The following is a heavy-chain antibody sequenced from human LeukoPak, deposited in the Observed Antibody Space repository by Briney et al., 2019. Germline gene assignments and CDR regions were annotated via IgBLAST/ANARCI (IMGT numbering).Heavy chain of an antibody. D-gene: IGHD1-26*01. J-gene: IGHJ4*02. V-gene: IGHV1-8*01. CDR2: MNPNSGNT. Sequence: GASVKVSCKASGYTFTGYDINWVRQATGQGLEWMGWMNPNSGNTGYAQKFQGRVTMTRNTSISTAYMELSSLRSEDTAVYYCARGWGVEWELNYWGQGTLVTVSS. CDR1: GYTFTGYD. CDR3: ARGWGVEWELNY.